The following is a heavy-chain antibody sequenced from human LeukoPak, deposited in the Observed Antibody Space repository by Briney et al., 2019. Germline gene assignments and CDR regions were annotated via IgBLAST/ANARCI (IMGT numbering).Heavy chain of an antibody. CDR3: AKYCSGGSCYGPEYFQH. CDR1: GFTFSSYV. Sequence: TGGSLRLSCAASGFTFSSYVMSWVRQAPGKGLEWVSAISGSGGSTYYADSVKGRFTISRDNSKNTLYLQMSSLRAEDTAVYYCAKYCSGGSCYGPEYFQHWGQGTLVTVSS. J-gene: IGHJ1*01. V-gene: IGHV3-23*01. D-gene: IGHD2-15*01. CDR2: ISGSGGST.